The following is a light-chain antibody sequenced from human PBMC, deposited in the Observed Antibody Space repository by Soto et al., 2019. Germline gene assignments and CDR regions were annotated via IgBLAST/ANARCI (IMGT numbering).Light chain of an antibody. CDR1: QSLVYSDGTTS. V-gene: IGKV2-30*01. CDR3: MQGTHWPGT. Sequence: DVVMTQSPLSLPVTLGQPASISCRSSQSLVYSDGTTSLNWFQQRPGQSPRRLIYKVSNRDSGVRDRGSGSGSGTDFTLKISRVEAEDVGAYDGMQGTHWPGTFGQGTKVESK. J-gene: IGKJ1*01. CDR2: KVS.